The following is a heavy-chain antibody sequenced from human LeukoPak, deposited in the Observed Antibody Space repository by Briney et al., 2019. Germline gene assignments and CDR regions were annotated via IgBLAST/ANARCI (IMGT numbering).Heavy chain of an antibody. V-gene: IGHV3-33*08. CDR3: ARWVIAAAADNWFDP. CDR1: GFTFSNYG. CDR2: IWYDGSNK. J-gene: IGHJ5*02. Sequence: GRSLRLSCAASGFTFSNYGMHWVRQAPGKGLEWVAVIWYDGSNKYYADSVKGRFTISRDNSKNTLYLQMNSLRAEDAAVYYCARWVIAAAADNWFDPWGQGTLVTVSS. D-gene: IGHD6-13*01.